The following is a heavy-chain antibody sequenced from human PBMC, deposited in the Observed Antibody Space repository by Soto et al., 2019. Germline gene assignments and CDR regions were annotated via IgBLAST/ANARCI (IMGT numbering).Heavy chain of an antibody. J-gene: IGHJ3*02. V-gene: IGHV2-5*02. CDR3: SRCFTVGAFDI. D-gene: IGHD3-10*02. Sequence: QITLKESGPTLVKPTQTLTLTCTFSGFSLSTSGVGVGWIRQPPGKALEWLALIYWDDDKRYSPSLKSRLTITKNTYKNLVVITMTNMPPVHTANYYCSRCFTVGAFDIWGQGTMVTVSS. CDR1: GFSLSTSGVG. CDR2: IYWDDDK.